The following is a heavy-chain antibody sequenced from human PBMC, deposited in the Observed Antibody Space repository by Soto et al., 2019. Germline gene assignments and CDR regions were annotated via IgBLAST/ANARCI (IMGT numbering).Heavy chain of an antibody. D-gene: IGHD2-2*01. V-gene: IGHV1-69*13. Sequence: SVKVSCKASGGTFSSYAISWVRQAPGQGLEWMGGIIPIFGTANYAQKFQGRVTITADESTSTAYMELSSLRSEDTAVYYCARDRMKVPAASDAFDIWGQGTMVT. CDR3: ARDRMKVPAASDAFDI. J-gene: IGHJ3*02. CDR1: GGTFSSYA. CDR2: IIPIFGTA.